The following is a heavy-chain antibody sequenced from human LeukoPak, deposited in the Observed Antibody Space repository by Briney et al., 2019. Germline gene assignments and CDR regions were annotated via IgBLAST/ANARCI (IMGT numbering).Heavy chain of an antibody. D-gene: IGHD2-15*01. J-gene: IGHJ6*02. CDR2: IYSGGST. V-gene: IGHV3-53*01. CDR3: ARDKVAGCSGGSCYLIYYYSMDV. Sequence: PGGSLRLSCAASGFTVSSNYMSWVRQAPGKGLEWVSVIYSGGSTYYADSVKSRFTISRDNSKNTLYLQMNSLRAEDTAVYYCARDKVAGCSGGSCYLIYYYSMDVWGQGTTVTVSS. CDR1: GFTVSSNY.